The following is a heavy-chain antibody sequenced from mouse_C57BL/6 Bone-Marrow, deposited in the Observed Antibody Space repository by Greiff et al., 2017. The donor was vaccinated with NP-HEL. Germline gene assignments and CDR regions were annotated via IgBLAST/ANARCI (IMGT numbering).Heavy chain of an antibody. CDR1: GFTFSDYY. CDR3: AREGGLRRRTYAMDY. CDR2: INYDGGST. V-gene: IGHV5-16*01. D-gene: IGHD2-4*01. J-gene: IGHJ4*01. Sequence: EVMLVESEGGLVQPGSSMKLSCTASGFTFSDYYLAWVRQVPEKGLEWVANINYDGGSTYYLDSLKSRFIISRDNAKNILYLQMSSLKSEDTATYYCAREGGLRRRTYAMDYWGQGTSVTVSS.